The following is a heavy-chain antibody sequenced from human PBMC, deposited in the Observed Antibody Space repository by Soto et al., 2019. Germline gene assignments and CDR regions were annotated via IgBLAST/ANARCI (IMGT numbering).Heavy chain of an antibody. CDR3: AHRLGSGYDYPVDY. CDR1: GFSLSTSGVG. V-gene: IGHV2-5*02. D-gene: IGHD5-12*01. J-gene: IGHJ4*02. Sequence: QITLKESGPTLVKPTQTLTLTCTFSGFSLSTSGVGVGWIRQPPGKALEWLALIYWDDDKRYSPSLKSRLTSXKXTXXNQVVLTMTNMDPVDTATYYCAHRLGSGYDYPVDYWGQGTLVTVSS. CDR2: IYWDDDK.